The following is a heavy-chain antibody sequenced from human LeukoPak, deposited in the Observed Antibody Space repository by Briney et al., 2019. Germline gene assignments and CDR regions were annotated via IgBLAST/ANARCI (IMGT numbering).Heavy chain of an antibody. D-gene: IGHD6-19*01. CDR3: ALSSSGLSRPSDY. Sequence: GGSLRLSCAASGFTFSSYAMSWVRQAPGKGLEWVSAISGSGGSTYYADSVKSRFTISRDNSKNTLYLQMNSLRVEDTAVYYCALSSSGLSRPSDYWGQGTLVTVSS. CDR2: ISGSGGST. CDR1: GFTFSSYA. J-gene: IGHJ4*02. V-gene: IGHV3-23*01.